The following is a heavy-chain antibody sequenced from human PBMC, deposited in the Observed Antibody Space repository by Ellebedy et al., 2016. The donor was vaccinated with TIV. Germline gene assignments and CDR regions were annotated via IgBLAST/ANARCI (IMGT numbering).Heavy chain of an antibody. D-gene: IGHD2/OR15-2a*01. V-gene: IGHV1-18*01. CDR2: ISVYNGHT. Sequence: ASVKVSCKASGYIFDTYGISWVRQAPGQGLEWMGWISVYNGHTNYAQGVQGRVTMTTDTSTSTAYMELRSLRSDDTAMYYCARDSPHLLSFGGQHDIWGQGTIVTVSS. CDR1: GYIFDTYG. J-gene: IGHJ3*02. CDR3: ARDSPHLLSFGGQHDI.